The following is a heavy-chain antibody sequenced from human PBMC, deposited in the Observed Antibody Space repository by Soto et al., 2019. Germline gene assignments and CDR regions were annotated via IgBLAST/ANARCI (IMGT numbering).Heavy chain of an antibody. CDR2: ISAYNGNT. CDR1: GYTFTSYG. D-gene: IGHD1-26*01. CDR3: ARGGGRYYYYYYGMDV. V-gene: IGHV1-18*04. Sequence: ASVKVSCKASGYTFTSYGISWVRQAPGQGLEWMGWISAYNGNTNYAQKLQGRVTMTTDTSTGTAYMELRSLRSDDTAVYYCARGGGRYYYYYYGMDVWGQGTTVTVSS. J-gene: IGHJ6*02.